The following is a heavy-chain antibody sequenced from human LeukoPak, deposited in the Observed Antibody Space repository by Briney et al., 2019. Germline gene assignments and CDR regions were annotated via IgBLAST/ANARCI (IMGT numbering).Heavy chain of an antibody. CDR2: IKEDGSVI. J-gene: IGHJ4*02. Sequence: GGSLRLSCLGSGFGFSNYWMTWLRQAPGEGLEWVANIKEDGSVIYYADSVKGRFTISRDNAKNSVYLQMNSLRVEDTALYYCATGRWFGEFAGLAFEDWGQGTLVTVSS. CDR3: ATGRWFGEFAGLAFED. CDR1: GFGFSNYW. V-gene: IGHV3-7*01. D-gene: IGHD3-10*01.